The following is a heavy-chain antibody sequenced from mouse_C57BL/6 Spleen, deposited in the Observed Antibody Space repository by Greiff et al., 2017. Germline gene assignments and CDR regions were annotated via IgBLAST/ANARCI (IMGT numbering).Heavy chain of an antibody. CDR3: AREGNYGYDDGDYYAMDY. CDR2: IYPGDGDT. CDR1: GYAFSSSW. J-gene: IGHJ4*01. V-gene: IGHV1-82*01. D-gene: IGHD2-2*01. Sequence: VHLVESGPELVKPGASVKISCKASGYAFSSSWMNWVKQRPGTGLEWIGRIYPGDGDTNYNGKFKGKATLTADKSSSTAYMQLSSLTSEDSAVYFCAREGNYGYDDGDYYAMDYWGQGTSVTVSS.